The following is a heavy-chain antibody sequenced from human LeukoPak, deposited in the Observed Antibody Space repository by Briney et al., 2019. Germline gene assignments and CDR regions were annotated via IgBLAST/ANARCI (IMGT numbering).Heavy chain of an antibody. CDR3: AKGLSSWYLGAFDI. V-gene: IGHV3-23*01. D-gene: IGHD6-13*01. J-gene: IGHJ3*02. Sequence: GGSLRLSCAASGFTFSSYAMSWVRQAQGKGLEWVSASSGSGGSTYYADSVKGRFTISRDNSKNTLYLQMNSLRAEDTAVYYCAKGLSSWYLGAFDIWGQGTMVTVSS. CDR2: SSGSGGST. CDR1: GFTFSSYA.